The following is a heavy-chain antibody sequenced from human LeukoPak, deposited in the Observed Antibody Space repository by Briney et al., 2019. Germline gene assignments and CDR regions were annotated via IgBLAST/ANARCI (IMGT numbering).Heavy chain of an antibody. CDR1: GGSINNYY. D-gene: IGHD2-2*01. CDR2: IYSSGST. CDR3: ARGGGYCSSTSCYEFDY. Sequence: SETLSLTCTVSGGSINNYYWSWIRQPAGKGLEWIGLIYSSGSTSYNPSLKSRVTMSVDTSKKQFSLRLSSVTAADTAVYYCARGGGYCSSTSCYEFDYWGQGTLVTVSS. V-gene: IGHV4-4*07. J-gene: IGHJ4*02.